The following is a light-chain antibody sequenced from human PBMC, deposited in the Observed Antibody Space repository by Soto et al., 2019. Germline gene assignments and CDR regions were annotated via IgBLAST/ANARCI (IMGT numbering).Light chain of an antibody. CDR3: QQYNSYRYT. CDR2: KAS. CDR1: QSISSW. V-gene: IGKV1-5*03. Sequence: DIQMTQSPSTLSASVGDRVTITCRASQSISSWLAWYQQKPGKAPKLLIYKASSLESGVPSRFSGGGSGTEFTLTISSPQPDDFATYYCQQYNSYRYTFGQGTKLEIK. J-gene: IGKJ2*01.